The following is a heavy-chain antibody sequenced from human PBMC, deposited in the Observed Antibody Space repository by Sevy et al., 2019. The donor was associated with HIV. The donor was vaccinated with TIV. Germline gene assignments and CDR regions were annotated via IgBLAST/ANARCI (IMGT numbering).Heavy chain of an antibody. CDR2: ISDSGVIT. J-gene: IGHJ6*02. V-gene: IGHV3-23*01. CDR1: GFTFRNYA. Sequence: QLGGPLRLSCAASGFTFRNYAMTWVRQAPGKGLEWVSTISDSGVITYYADFVQGRFTFSRDNSRNTVSLLMNSLRAEDTAVYYCAKVYQVLGSHYSYYYGMDVWGQGTTVTVSS. CDR3: AKVYQVLGSHYSYYYGMDV. D-gene: IGHD2-2*01.